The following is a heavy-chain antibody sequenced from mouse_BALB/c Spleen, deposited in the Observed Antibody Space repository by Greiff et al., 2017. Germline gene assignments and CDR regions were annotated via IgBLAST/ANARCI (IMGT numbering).Heavy chain of an antibody. J-gene: IGHJ3*01. CDR1: GFTFSSFG. CDR3: ARSGEAWFAY. D-gene: IGHD3-2*02. Sequence: EVQVVESGGGLVQPGGSRKLSCAASGFTFSSFGMHWVRQAPEKGLEWVAYISSGSSTIYYADTVKGRFTISRDNPKNTLFLQMTSLRSEDTAMYYCARSGEAWFAYWGQGTLVTVSA. V-gene: IGHV5-17*02. CDR2: ISSGSSTI.